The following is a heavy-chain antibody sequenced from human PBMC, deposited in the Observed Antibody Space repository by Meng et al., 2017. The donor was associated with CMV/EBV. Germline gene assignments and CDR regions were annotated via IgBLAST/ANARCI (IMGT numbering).Heavy chain of an antibody. D-gene: IGHD4-11*01. Sequence: GESLKISRAASGFTFSSYLMHLVRQAPGEGLVWVSRINSDGSSTSHADSVKGRFTISRDNAKHMLYLQMNSLRAEDTAVYYCAREISHYGIDWFDPWGQGTLVTVSS. V-gene: IGHV3-74*01. J-gene: IGHJ5*02. CDR2: INSDGSST. CDR3: AREISHYGIDWFDP. CDR1: GFTFSSYL.